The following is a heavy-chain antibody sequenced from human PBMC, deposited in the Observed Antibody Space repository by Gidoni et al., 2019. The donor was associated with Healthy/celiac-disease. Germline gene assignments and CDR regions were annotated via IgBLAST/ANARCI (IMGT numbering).Heavy chain of an antibody. V-gene: IGHV3-23*01. J-gene: IGHJ4*02. Sequence: EVQLLESGGGLVQPGGSLRLSCAASGFTFSSYAMSWVRQAPGKGLEWVSAISGSGGSTYYADSVKGRFTISRDNSKNTLYLQMNSLRAEDTAVYYCAKEKLRFLEWLSLTANDYWGQGTLVTVSS. D-gene: IGHD3-3*01. CDR1: GFTFSSYA. CDR2: ISGSGGST. CDR3: AKEKLRFLEWLSLTANDY.